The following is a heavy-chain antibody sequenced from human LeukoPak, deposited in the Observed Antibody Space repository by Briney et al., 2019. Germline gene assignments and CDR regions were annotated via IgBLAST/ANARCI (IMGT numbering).Heavy chain of an antibody. CDR1: GGSFSGYY. Sequence: SETLSLTCAVYGGSFSGYYWSWIRQPPGKGLEWIGEINHSGSTNYNPSLKSRVTISVDTSRIQFSLILSSVTAADTAVYYCARGPAAGYYYYMDVWGKGTTVTVSS. J-gene: IGHJ6*03. D-gene: IGHD6-13*01. CDR2: INHSGST. V-gene: IGHV4-34*01. CDR3: ARGPAAGYYYYMDV.